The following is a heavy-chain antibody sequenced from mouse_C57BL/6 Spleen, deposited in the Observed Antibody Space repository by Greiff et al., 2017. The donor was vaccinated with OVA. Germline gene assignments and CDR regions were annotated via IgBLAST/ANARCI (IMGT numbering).Heavy chain of an antibody. CDR2: IDPANGNT. J-gene: IGHJ3*01. CDR3: ARGSYSLSWFAY. Sequence: VQLQQPGAELVRPGTSVKLSCKASGYTFTSYWMHWVKQRPEQGLEWIGRIDPANGNTKYAPKFQGKATITADTSSNTAYLQLSSLTSEDTAIYYCARGSYSLSWFAYWGQGTLVTVSA. CDR1: GYTFTSYW. D-gene: IGHD2-12*01. V-gene: IGHV14-3*01.